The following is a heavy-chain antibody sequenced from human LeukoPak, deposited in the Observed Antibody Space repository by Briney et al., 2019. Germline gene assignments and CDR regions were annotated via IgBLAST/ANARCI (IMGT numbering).Heavy chain of an antibody. CDR2: ISTYNGNT. D-gene: IGHD6-19*01. V-gene: IGHV1-18*04. CDR3: ATLAVAATRNAFDM. Sequence: GASVKVSCKASGYIFTDYYMHWVRQAPGQGLEWMGWISTYNGNTNYAQKFQGRVTMTTDTSTSTAYMELRSLRSDDTAVYYCATLAVAATRNAFDMWGQGTKVTVSS. CDR1: GYIFTDYY. J-gene: IGHJ3*02.